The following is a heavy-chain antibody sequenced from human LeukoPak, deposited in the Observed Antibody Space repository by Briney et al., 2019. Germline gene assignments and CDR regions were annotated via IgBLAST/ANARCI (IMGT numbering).Heavy chain of an antibody. CDR1: GGSISSGSDY. CDR2: IYTSGST. D-gene: IGHD2-21*02. Sequence: SQTLSLTCTVSGGSISSGSDYWSWIRQPAGKGLDWIGRIYTSGSTNYNPSLKSRVTISVDTSKNQFSLKLSSVTAADTPVYYCARGSVTGGWFDPWGQGTLVTVSS. V-gene: IGHV4-61*02. CDR3: ARGSVTGGWFDP. J-gene: IGHJ5*02.